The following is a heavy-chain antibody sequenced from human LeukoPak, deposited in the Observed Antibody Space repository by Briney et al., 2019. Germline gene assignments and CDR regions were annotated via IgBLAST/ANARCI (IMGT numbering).Heavy chain of an antibody. D-gene: IGHD3-9*01. CDR1: GGSISSYY. Sequence: SETLSLTCTVSGGSISSYYWSWIRQPAGKGLEWIERIYTSGSTNYNPSLKSRVTMSVDTSKNQFSLKLSSVTAADTAVYYCARGVGDILTGPHFDYWGQGTLVTVSS. CDR2: IYTSGST. J-gene: IGHJ4*02. V-gene: IGHV4-4*07. CDR3: ARGVGDILTGPHFDY.